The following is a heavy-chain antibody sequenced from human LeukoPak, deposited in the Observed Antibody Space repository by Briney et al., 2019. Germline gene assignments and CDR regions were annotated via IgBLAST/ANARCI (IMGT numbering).Heavy chain of an antibody. CDR3: AREEGDRYFDL. Sequence: GGSLRLSCAASGFTFSSCNMNWVRQAPGKGLEWVSSISSSSSYIYYADSVKGRFTISRDNAKNSLYLQMNSLRAEDTAVYYCAREEGDRYFDLWGRGTLVTVSS. CDR1: GFTFSSCN. CDR2: ISSSSSYI. D-gene: IGHD2-21*02. V-gene: IGHV3-21*01. J-gene: IGHJ2*01.